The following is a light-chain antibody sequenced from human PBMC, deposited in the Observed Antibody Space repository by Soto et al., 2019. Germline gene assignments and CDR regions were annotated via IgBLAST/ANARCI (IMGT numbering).Light chain of an antibody. CDR2: DAS. CDR3: QHYNSYSRA. J-gene: IGKJ1*01. V-gene: IGKV1-5*01. CDR1: EFISDW. Sequence: FQMTQSPSSLSASVGDRVTMTCRASEFISDWLAWYQQKPGQAPKLLIYDASTLESGVPGRFSGSGVGTHFTLTISGLQPEDFATYHCQHYNSYSRAFGQGTKVDIK.